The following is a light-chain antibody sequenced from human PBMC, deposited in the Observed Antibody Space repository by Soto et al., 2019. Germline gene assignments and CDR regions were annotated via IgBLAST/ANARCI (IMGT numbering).Light chain of an antibody. Sequence: DIQMTQSPSTLSASVGDRVTITCRASQSISSWLAWYQQKPGKAPKLLIYKASSLESGVPSRFSGSGSGTEFTLTISSLQPDDFATYYRQQYNSYSPGGTFGQGTKLEIK. CDR2: KAS. V-gene: IGKV1-5*03. CDR3: QQYNSYSPGGT. J-gene: IGKJ1*01. CDR1: QSISSW.